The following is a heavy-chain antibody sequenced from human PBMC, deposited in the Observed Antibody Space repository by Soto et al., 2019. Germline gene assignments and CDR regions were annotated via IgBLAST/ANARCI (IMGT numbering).Heavy chain of an antibody. D-gene: IGHD2-2*02. Sequence: SLRLSCAASGFTFDDYAMHWVRQAPGKGLEWVSGISWNSGSIGYADSVKGRFTISRDNAKNSLYLQMNSMRAEDMALYYCAKDKDIVVVTAAIQGDAFDIWGQGKMVTVSS. CDR1: GFTFDDYA. J-gene: IGHJ3*02. CDR3: AKDKDIVVVTAAIQGDAFDI. V-gene: IGHV3-9*03. CDR2: ISWNSGSI.